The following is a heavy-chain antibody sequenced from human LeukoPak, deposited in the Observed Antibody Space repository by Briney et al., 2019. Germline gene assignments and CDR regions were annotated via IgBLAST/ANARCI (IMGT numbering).Heavy chain of an antibody. D-gene: IGHD2-15*01. CDR2: IYPADSDI. CDR1: GYSINNYW. J-gene: IGHJ5*02. CDR3: ARQEYCSGASCYTWFDP. Sequence: GESLKISCKGSGYSINNYWIAWVRQMPRKGLEWMGIIYPADSDIRYSPSFQGQVTISADKSISTAYLQWNSLKASDTAMYYCARQEYCSGASCYTWFDPWGQGTLVTVSS. V-gene: IGHV5-51*01.